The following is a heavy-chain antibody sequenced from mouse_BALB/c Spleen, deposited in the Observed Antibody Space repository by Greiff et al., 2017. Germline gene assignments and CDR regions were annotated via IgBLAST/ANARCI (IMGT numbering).Heavy chain of an antibody. Sequence: EVQLQQSGAELVKPGASVKLSCTASGFNIKDTYMHWVKQRPEQGLEWIGRIDPANGNTKYDPKFQGKATITADTSSNTAYLQLSSLTSEDTAVYYGARGRAYYGNYYAMDYWGQGTSVTVSS. CDR1: GFNIKDTY. CDR3: ARGRAYYGNYYAMDY. D-gene: IGHD2-10*01. V-gene: IGHV14-3*02. J-gene: IGHJ4*01. CDR2: IDPANGNT.